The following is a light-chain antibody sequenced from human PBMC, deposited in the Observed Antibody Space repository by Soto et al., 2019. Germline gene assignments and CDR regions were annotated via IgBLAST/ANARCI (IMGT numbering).Light chain of an antibody. CDR3: QQYENYWT. CDR1: QTISSW. V-gene: IGKV1-5*03. CDR2: KAY. Sequence: DIQITQSPSTLSGSVGDRVTITCRASQTISSWLDWYQQKPGKAPKLLIYKAYSLESGVPSRFSGSGSGTEFTLTISSLQPDDCATYYCQQYENYWTFGQGTKV. J-gene: IGKJ1*01.